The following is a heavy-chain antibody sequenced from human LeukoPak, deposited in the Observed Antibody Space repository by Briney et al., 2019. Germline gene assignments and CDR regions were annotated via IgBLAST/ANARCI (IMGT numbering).Heavy chain of an antibody. CDR1: GFTFSSYT. CDR3: AMIRGYDYMWVRGSPYTTGAFDI. CDR2: IIPIFGTA. D-gene: IGHD5-12*01. J-gene: IGHJ3*02. Sequence: ASVKVSCKASGFTFSSYTISWVRQAPGQGLEWIGRIIPIFGTANYAEKLQGRVTITTDESTSPAYMELSSLSSEDTAVYYCAMIRGYDYMWVRGSPYTTGAFDIWGQGTMVTVSS. V-gene: IGHV1-69*05.